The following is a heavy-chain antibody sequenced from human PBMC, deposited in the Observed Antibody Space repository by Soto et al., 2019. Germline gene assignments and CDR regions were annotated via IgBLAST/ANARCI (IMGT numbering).Heavy chain of an antibody. CDR3: AREENCSGGTCYSEYFHR. CDR2: VNPSGGST. Sequence: GASVKVSCKASGYLFTAYPMHWVRLAPGQGLEWMGVVNPSGGSTKYAQNFQGRVTMTRDTSTTTIYMELSSLRPDDTAIYYCAREENCSGGTCYSEYFHRWGQGTLVTVSS. D-gene: IGHD2-15*01. J-gene: IGHJ1*01. V-gene: IGHV1-46*01. CDR1: GYLFTAYP.